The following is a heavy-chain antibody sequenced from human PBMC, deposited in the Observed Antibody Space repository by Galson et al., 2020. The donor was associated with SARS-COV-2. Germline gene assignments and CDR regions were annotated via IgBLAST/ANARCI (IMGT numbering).Heavy chain of an antibody. Sequence: PSETLSLTFTVSGGSISNSNYYWGRVRQPPGQGLEWIGIIYYTESNYYNPPLTSRVTMSVDTSRNQFSLKLSSVTAAETAVYYCARQILTGYYSFYYFDFWGQGTLVTVSS. CDR1: GGSISNSNYY. D-gene: IGHD3-9*01. J-gene: IGHJ4*02. CDR2: IYYTESN. CDR3: ARQILTGYYSFYYFDF. V-gene: IGHV4-39*01.